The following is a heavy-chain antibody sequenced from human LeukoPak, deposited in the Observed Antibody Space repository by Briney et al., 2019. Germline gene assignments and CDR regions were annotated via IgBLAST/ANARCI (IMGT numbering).Heavy chain of an antibody. V-gene: IGHV1-69*13. CDR3: ARYGDLVNDGMDV. CDR1: GGTFSSYA. D-gene: IGHD4-17*01. Sequence: SVKVSCKASGGTFSSYAISWVRQAPGQGLEWMGGIIPIFGTANYAQKFQGRVTITADESTSTAYMELSSLRSEDTAVYYCARYGDLVNDGMDVWGQGPRSPSP. CDR2: IIPIFGTA. J-gene: IGHJ6*02.